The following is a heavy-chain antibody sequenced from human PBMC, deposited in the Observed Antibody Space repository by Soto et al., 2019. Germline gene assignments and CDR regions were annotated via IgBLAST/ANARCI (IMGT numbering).Heavy chain of an antibody. Sequence: QVPLVESGGGVVQPGRSLRLSCAASGFTFSSYAMHWVRQAPGKGLEWVAVISYDGSDKYYADSVKGRFTISRDNSENTLYLQMNSLRAEDTAVYYGARYIVVVTATYAFDIWGQGTMVTVSS. CDR1: GFTFSSYA. D-gene: IGHD2-21*02. CDR3: ARYIVVVTATYAFDI. V-gene: IGHV3-30-3*01. J-gene: IGHJ3*02. CDR2: ISYDGSDK.